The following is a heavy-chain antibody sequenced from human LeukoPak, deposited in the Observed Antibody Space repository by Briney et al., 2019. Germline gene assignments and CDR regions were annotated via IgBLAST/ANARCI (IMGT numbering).Heavy chain of an antibody. V-gene: IGHV4-39*01. D-gene: IGHD1-26*01. CDR2: IYSSGST. J-gene: IGHJ4*02. CDR3: ARQGVVGATGFDY. Sequence: PSETLSLTCSVSGGSINSISYYWGWIRQPPGKGLEWIGNIYSSGSTYNNPSLKSRVIISVDTSKNQFSLKLTSVTAADTAVYYCARQGVVGATGFDYWGQGTLVTVSS. CDR1: GGSINSISYY.